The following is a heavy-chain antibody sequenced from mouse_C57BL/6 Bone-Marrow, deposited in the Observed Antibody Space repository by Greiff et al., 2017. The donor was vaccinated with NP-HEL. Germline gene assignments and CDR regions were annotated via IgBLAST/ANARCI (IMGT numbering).Heavy chain of an antibody. V-gene: IGHV1-22*01. CDR1: GYTFTDYN. Sequence: EVQLQQSGPELVKPGASVKMSCKASGYTFTDYNMHWVKQSHGKSLEWIGYINPNNGGTSYNQKFKGKATLTVNKSSSTAYMELRSLTSEDSAVYYCAREGIRVYYYGSSYGYWGQGTTLTVSS. D-gene: IGHD1-1*01. CDR3: AREGIRVYYYGSSYGY. CDR2: INPNNGGT. J-gene: IGHJ2*01.